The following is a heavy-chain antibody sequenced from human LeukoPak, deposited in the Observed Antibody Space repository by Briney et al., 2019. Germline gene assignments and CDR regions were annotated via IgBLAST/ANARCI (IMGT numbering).Heavy chain of an antibody. Sequence: GGSLRLSCAASGFTFSNAWMSWVRQAPGKGLEWVGRIKSKTDGGTTDYAAPVKGRFTISRDDSKNTLYLQMNSLKTEDTAVYYCTTGIVVVIYHPADYWGQGTLVTVSS. V-gene: IGHV3-15*01. CDR1: GFTFSNAW. CDR2: IKSKTDGGTT. J-gene: IGHJ4*02. CDR3: TTGIVVVIYHPADY. D-gene: IGHD3-22*01.